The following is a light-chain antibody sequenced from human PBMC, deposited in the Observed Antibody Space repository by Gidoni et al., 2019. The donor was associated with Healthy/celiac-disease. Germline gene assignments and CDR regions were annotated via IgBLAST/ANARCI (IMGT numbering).Light chain of an antibody. J-gene: IGKJ1*01. CDR1: QSVSRSY. CDR2: GAS. V-gene: IGKV3-20*01. CDR3: QQYGSSPWT. Sequence: IVLTQSPGTLSLSPGERATLSCRASQSVSRSYLAWYQQKPGQAPRLLIYGASSRATGIPDRFSGSGSGTDFTLTSSRLEPEDFAVYYCQQYGSSPWTFGQGTKVESK.